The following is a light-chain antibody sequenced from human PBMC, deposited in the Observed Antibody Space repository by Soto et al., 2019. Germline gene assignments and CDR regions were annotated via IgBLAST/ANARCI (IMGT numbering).Light chain of an antibody. CDR1: QGIGRW. V-gene: IGKV1-12*01. CDR2: GAS. J-gene: IGKJ4*01. Sequence: DIQMTQSPSSVSASVGDRVTITCRASQGIGRWLAWYQQTPGKAPRLLIYGASTLQSVVPSRFSGSGSGTDFTLSISSLQPEDFETYYCQHANNFLTFGGGTKVEIK. CDR3: QHANNFLT.